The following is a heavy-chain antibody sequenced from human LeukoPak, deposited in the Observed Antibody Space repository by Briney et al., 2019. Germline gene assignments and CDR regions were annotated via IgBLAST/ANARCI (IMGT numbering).Heavy chain of an antibody. CDR1: GFALKSYS. CDR3: AKRALIVDVITTPFDS. CDR2: ISSTSAYI. J-gene: IGHJ4*02. D-gene: IGHD3-22*01. Sequence: GGSLRLSCAGSGFALKSYSLTWVRQAPGKGLEWVSSISSTSAYIHYADSVKGRFTISRDNVDNVVYLEMNSLGAEDTAVYYCAKRALIVDVITTPFDSWGQGTLVTVSS. V-gene: IGHV3-21*04.